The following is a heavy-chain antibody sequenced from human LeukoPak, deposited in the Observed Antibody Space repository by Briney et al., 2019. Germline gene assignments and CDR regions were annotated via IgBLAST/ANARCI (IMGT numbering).Heavy chain of an antibody. D-gene: IGHD6-19*01. V-gene: IGHV4-34*01. CDR2: INHSGST. CDR1: GVSFSGYY. Sequence: SETLSLTCAVYGVSFSGYYWSWIRQPPGKGLEWIGEINHSGSTNYNPSLKSRVTISVDTSKNQFSLKLSSVTAADTAVYYCARAPSRYIAVAGRRDWFDPWGQGTLVTVSS. CDR3: ARAPSRYIAVAGRRDWFDP. J-gene: IGHJ5*02.